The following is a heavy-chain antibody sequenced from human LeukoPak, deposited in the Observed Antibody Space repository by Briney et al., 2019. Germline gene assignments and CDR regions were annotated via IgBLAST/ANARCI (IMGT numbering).Heavy chain of an antibody. D-gene: IGHD6-13*01. CDR1: GFTFSSYG. V-gene: IGHV3-30*02. J-gene: IGHJ4*02. CDR3: ARIGGGSSWLFDY. Sequence: PGGSLRLSCAASGFTFSSYGMHWVRQAPGKGLEWVAFIRYDGSNKYYADSVKGRFTISRDNSKNTLYLQMNSLRAEDTAVNYCARIGGGSSWLFDYWGQGTLVTVSS. CDR2: IRYDGSNK.